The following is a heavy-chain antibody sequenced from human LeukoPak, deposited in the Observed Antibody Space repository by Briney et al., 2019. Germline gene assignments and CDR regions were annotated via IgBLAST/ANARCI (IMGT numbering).Heavy chain of an antibody. Sequence: GGSLRLSCAASGFTFSSYAMSWVRQAPGKGLEWVSAISGSGGSTYYADSVKGRFTISRDNSKNTLYLQMNSLRAEDAAVYYCAKFEGSYYGMDVWGQGTTVTVSS. CDR1: GFTFSSYA. V-gene: IGHV3-23*01. CDR3: AKFEGSYYGMDV. D-gene: IGHD3-9*01. J-gene: IGHJ6*02. CDR2: ISGSGGST.